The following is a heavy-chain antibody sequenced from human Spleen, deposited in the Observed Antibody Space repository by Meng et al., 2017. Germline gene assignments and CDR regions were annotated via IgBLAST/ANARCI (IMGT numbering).Heavy chain of an antibody. J-gene: IGHJ5*02. CDR1: GDSISSRDW. D-gene: IGHD2-21*01. V-gene: IGHV4-4*02. Sequence: QVPLRESGPGLVKPSGTLSLTCAVSGDSISSRDWWSWVRQPPGKGLEWIGEISQGSGRTNYNPSLKSRVTISLDKSKNQFSLNVNSVTAADTAVYYCVRNEGYSFGAWGQGTLVTVSS. CDR3: VRNEGYSFGA. CDR2: ISQGSGRT.